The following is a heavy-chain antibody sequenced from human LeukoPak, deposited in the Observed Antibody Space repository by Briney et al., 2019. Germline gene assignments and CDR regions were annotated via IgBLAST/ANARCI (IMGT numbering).Heavy chain of an antibody. CDR1: GFTFSSYA. CDR3: AKEIKDCSSTSCYGYFQH. Sequence: PGGSLRLSCAASGFTFSSYAMSWVRQAPGKGLEWVSAISGSGGSTYYADSVKGRFTISRDNSKNTLYLQMNSLRAEDTAVYYCAKEIKDCSSTSCYGYFQHWGQGTLVTVSS. J-gene: IGHJ1*01. D-gene: IGHD2-2*01. CDR2: ISGSGGST. V-gene: IGHV3-23*01.